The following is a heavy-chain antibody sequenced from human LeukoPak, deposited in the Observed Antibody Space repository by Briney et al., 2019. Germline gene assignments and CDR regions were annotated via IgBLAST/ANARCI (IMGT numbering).Heavy chain of an antibody. CDR3: ASRMYSSGWLH. D-gene: IGHD6-19*01. CDR1: GYSFTSYW. CDR2: IDPSYSYT. V-gene: IGHV5-10-1*01. Sequence: GESLRISCQGSGYSFTSYWVSWVRQMPGKGLEWMGRIDPSYSYTNYSPSFQRHVPISADKSISTAYLQWSSLKASDTAMYYCASRMYSSGWLHWGQGTLVTVSS. J-gene: IGHJ4*02.